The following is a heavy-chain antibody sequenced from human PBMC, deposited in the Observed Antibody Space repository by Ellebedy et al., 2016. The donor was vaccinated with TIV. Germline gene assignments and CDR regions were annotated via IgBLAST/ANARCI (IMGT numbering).Heavy chain of an antibody. CDR1: GGTFSSYA. Sequence: AASVKVSCKASGGTFSSYAISWVRQAPGQGLEWMGWINPNSGGTNYAQKFQGRVTMTRDTSISTAYMELTRLKSDDTAVYYCARASSGGSWYWFDPWGQGTLVTVSS. J-gene: IGHJ5*02. CDR3: ARASSGGSWYWFDP. V-gene: IGHV1-2*02. D-gene: IGHD2-15*01. CDR2: INPNSGGT.